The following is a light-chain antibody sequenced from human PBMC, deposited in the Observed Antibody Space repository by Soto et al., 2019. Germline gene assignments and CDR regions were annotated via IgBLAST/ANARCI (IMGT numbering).Light chain of an antibody. V-gene: IGKV3D-20*02. CDR2: GAS. J-gene: IGKJ5*01. CDR1: QSVSSSS. Sequence: EIVLTQSPGTLSLSPGEIATLSCSASQSVSSSSLAWYQQKPGQAPRLLIYGASNRATGIPARFSGSGSGTDFTLTINSLEPEDFAVYYCQQRSNWPSITFGQGTRLEI. CDR3: QQRSNWPSIT.